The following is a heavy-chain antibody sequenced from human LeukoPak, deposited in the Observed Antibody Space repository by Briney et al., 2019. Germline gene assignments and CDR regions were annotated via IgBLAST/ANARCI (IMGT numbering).Heavy chain of an antibody. V-gene: IGHV5-51*01. J-gene: IGHJ2*01. Sequence: GESLKISCKGSGYSFSNYWIGWVRQMPGKGLELMGSIYPGDSDTRYRPSFQGQVTISADKSISTAYLQWSSLKASDSAMYYCARSYYHSSCYFTDWYFDLWGRGTLVAVSS. D-gene: IGHD3-22*01. CDR3: ARSYYHSSCYFTDWYFDL. CDR2: IYPGDSDT. CDR1: GYSFSNYW.